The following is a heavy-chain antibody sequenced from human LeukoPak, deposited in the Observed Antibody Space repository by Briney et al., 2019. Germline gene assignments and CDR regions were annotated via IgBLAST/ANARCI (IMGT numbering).Heavy chain of an antibody. V-gene: IGHV3-64*01. Sequence: GGSLRLSCAASGFTFSSYAMHWVRQAPGKGLEYVSAISSNGGSTYYANSVKGRFTISRDNSKNTLYLQMGSLRAEDTAVYYCAKRYCSGGSCYYFDYWGQGTLVTVSS. CDR1: GFTFSSYA. CDR3: AKRYCSGGSCYYFDY. CDR2: ISSNGGST. D-gene: IGHD2-15*01. J-gene: IGHJ4*02.